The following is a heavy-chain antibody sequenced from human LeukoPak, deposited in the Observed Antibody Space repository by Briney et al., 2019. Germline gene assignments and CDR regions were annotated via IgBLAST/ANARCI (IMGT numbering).Heavy chain of an antibody. D-gene: IGHD4-11*01. CDR2: ISGDGTET. CDR1: GLIFRNYA. CDR3: AKGGHYSFFDY. J-gene: IGHJ4*02. Sequence: PGGSLRLSCTASGLIFRNYAMTWVRQAPRKGLEWVSTISGDGTETFYADSVKGRFTISRDNSKSTHYLQMSSLRAEDTCIYYCAKGGHYSFFDYWGQGTLVTVSS. V-gene: IGHV3-23*01.